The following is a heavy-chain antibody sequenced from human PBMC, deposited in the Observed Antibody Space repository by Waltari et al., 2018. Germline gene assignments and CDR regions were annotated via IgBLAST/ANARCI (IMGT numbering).Heavy chain of an antibody. CDR2: IGASGRDT. V-gene: IGHV3-23*01. D-gene: IGHD2-15*01. J-gene: IGHJ3*02. Sequence: EVQVLESGGDLVQPGGSLRLSCAASGFPVSQYAMNWIRQAPGKGLEWVSSIGASGRDTYYPDSVRGRFTISRDNSRDMVFLQMSSLRAEDTAIYYCVRPRAVVGPHGFDIWGQGTMVTVSS. CDR3: VRPRAVVGPHGFDI. CDR1: GFPVSQYA.